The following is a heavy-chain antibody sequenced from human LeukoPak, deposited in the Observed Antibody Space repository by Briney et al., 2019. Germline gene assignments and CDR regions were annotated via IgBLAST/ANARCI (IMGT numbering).Heavy chain of an antibody. CDR1: GGSISTGSYS. Sequence: SETLSLTCAASGGSISTGSYSWTWIRQPPGKGLEWIGYIYRSGSSFYNPSLNSRVTISIDGAKNQFSLKVSSVTAADTAVYYCARNRDGYNSFDYWGQGTLVTVSS. CDR2: IYRSGSS. D-gene: IGHD5-24*01. CDR3: ARNRDGYNSFDY. J-gene: IGHJ4*02. V-gene: IGHV4-30-2*01.